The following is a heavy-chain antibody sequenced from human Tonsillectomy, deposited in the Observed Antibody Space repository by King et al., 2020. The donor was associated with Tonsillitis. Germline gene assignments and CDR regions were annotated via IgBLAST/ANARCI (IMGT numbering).Heavy chain of an antibody. CDR1: SGSFSSYY. CDR3: ARAGATVAGSYYYYMDV. Sequence: VQLQQWGAGLLKPSETLSLTCAVYSGSFSSYYWSWIRQPPGKGLEWIGEINHSGSTKYNPSLKSRVTISVDTSKNQFSLKLSSETAADTAVYYCARAGATVAGSYYYYMDVWGKGTTVTVSS. CDR2: INHSGST. D-gene: IGHD4-11*01. J-gene: IGHJ6*03. V-gene: IGHV4-34*01.